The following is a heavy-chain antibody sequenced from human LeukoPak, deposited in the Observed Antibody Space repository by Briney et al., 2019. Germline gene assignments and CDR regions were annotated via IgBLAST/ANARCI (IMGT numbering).Heavy chain of an antibody. CDR1: GYTFTSYY. CDR2: INPSGGST. J-gene: IGHJ4*02. Sequence: ASVKVSCKASGYTFTSYYMHWVRQAPGRGLEWMGIINPSGGSTSYPQKFQGRVTMTRDMSTSTAYMELSSLRSEDTAVYYCARDGYTNYFDYWGQGTPVTVSS. D-gene: IGHD5-24*01. V-gene: IGHV1-46*01. CDR3: ARDGYTNYFDY.